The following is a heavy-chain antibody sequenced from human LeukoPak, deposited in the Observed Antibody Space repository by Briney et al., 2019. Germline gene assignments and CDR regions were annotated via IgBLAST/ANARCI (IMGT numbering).Heavy chain of an antibody. CDR1: GFTFSSYG. D-gene: IGHD2-21*01. Sequence: PGRSPRLSCAASGFTFSSYGMHWVRQAPGKGLEWVSYISSSGSTIYYADSVKGRFTISRDNSKNTLYLQMNSLRAEDTAVYYCAKDYPPIVVIDWGQGTLVTVSS. J-gene: IGHJ4*02. CDR3: AKDYPPIVVID. V-gene: IGHV3-48*04. CDR2: ISSSGSTI.